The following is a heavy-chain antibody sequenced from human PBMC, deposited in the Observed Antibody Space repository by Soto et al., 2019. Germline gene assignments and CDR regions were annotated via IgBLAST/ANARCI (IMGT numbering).Heavy chain of an antibody. CDR3: ARHPSHLYSSGWYGYFQH. J-gene: IGHJ1*01. CDR1: GGSISSYY. D-gene: IGHD6-19*01. V-gene: IGHV4-59*08. Sequence: SDTLSLTWTVSGGSISSYYWSWIRQPPGKGLEWIGYIYYSGSTNYNPSLKSRVTISVDTSKNQFSLKLSSVTAADTAVYYCARHPSHLYSSGWYGYFQHWGQGALVTVSS. CDR2: IYYSGST.